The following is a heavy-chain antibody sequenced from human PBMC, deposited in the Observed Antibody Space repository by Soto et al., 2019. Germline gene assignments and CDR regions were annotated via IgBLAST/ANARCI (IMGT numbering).Heavy chain of an antibody. CDR3: ARGGVRDDILTGYPYYFDY. CDR2: IYYSGST. CDR1: GGSISSYY. D-gene: IGHD3-9*01. V-gene: IGHV4-59*01. J-gene: IGHJ4*02. Sequence: SETLSLTCTVSGGSISSYYWSWIRQPPGKGLEWIGYIYYSGSTNYNPSLKSRVTISVDTSKNQFSLKLSSVTAADTAVYYWARGGVRDDILTGYPYYFDYWGQGTLVTSPQ.